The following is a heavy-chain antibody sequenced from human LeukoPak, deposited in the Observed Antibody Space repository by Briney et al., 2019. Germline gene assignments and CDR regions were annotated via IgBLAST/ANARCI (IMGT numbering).Heavy chain of an antibody. CDR2: INYGGDT. V-gene: IGHV4-34*01. CDR3: ARGLGWQVAQMGLFYMDV. D-gene: IGHD5-12*01. Sequence: KASETLPLTCGLDGGSFSGYDWTWVRQPPGKGLEWIGQINYGGDTNYNPSLKSRVTISVDTSKNQCSLKVTFVTAADTAVYYCARGLGWQVAQMGLFYMDVWGEGATVIVSS. J-gene: IGHJ6*03. CDR1: GGSFSGYD.